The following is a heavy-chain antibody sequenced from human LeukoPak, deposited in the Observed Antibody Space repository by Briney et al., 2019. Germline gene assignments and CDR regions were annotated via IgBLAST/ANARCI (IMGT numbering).Heavy chain of an antibody. V-gene: IGHV4-59*02. CDR1: GGSVNSSY. D-gene: IGHD5-12*01. J-gene: IGHJ5*02. CDR3: ARHARGYSFGAWFDP. CDR2: ISNSGST. Sequence: SETLSLTCTVPGGSVNSSYWSWVRQPPAKGLEWIGFISNSGSTNYSPSFTRRLTISADTSKNQVSLRLTSVTAADTAVYYCARHARGYSFGAWFDPWGQGVLVTVSS.